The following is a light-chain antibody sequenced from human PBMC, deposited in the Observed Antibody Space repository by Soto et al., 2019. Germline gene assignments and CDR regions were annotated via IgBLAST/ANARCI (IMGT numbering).Light chain of an antibody. CDR2: AAS. J-gene: IGKJ1*01. CDR1: QGISNY. CDR3: RKYNSSPQT. Sequence: DIQMTQSPSSLSASVGDRVTITCRASQGISNYLAWYQQKPGKVPKLLLYAASTLQSGVPSRFSGSGSGTDFTFTISRLQPEYVGTYYYRKYNSSPQTCGHGTRVDIK. V-gene: IGKV1-27*01.